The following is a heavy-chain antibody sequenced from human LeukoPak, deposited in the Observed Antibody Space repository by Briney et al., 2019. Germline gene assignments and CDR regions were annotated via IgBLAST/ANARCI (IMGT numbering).Heavy chain of an antibody. CDR2: IYHSGST. V-gene: IGHV4-30-2*01. CDR1: GGSISSGGYY. J-gene: IGHJ4*02. Sequence: KSSETLSLTCTVSGGSISSGGYYWSWIRQPPGKGLEWIGYIYHSGSTYYNPSLKSRVTISVDRSKNQFSLKLSSVTAADTAVYYCARKPAYYDFWAPFDYWGQGTLVTVSS. D-gene: IGHD3-3*01. CDR3: ARKPAYYDFWAPFDY.